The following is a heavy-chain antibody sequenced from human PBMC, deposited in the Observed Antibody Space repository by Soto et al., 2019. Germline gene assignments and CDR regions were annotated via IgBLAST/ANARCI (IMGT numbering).Heavy chain of an antibody. CDR1: GYTFTSYG. V-gene: IGHV1-3*01. D-gene: IGHD3-22*01. J-gene: IGHJ6*02. Sequence: ASVKVSCKASGYTFTSYGIHWVRQAPGQRLEWTGWINAGNGNTKYSEKFQGRVTITRDTSASTAYLELSSLRPEDTAVYYCARDPNDSSAYYHHYYYGMDVWGQGTTVTVSS. CDR3: ARDPNDSSAYYHHYYYGMDV. CDR2: INAGNGNT.